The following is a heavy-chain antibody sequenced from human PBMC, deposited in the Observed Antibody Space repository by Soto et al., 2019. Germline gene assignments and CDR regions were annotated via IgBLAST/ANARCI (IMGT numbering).Heavy chain of an antibody. V-gene: IGHV3-21*01. CDR2: ISSSGNST. J-gene: IGHJ4*02. D-gene: IGHD1-26*01. Sequence: EVQLVESGGGLVKPGGSLRLSCAASGFTFRSYSMNWVRQAPGKGLEWVSSISSSGNSTYYADSVKGRFTISRDNAKNSLYLQVNSLRAEDTAVYYCVREVGDLGYWGQGTLVTVSS. CDR1: GFTFRSYS. CDR3: VREVGDLGY.